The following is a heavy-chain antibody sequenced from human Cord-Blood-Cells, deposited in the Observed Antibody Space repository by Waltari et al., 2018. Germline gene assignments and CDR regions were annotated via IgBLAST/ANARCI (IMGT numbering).Heavy chain of an antibody. Sequence: QVQLQESGPGLVKPSETLSLTCTVSGGSLSSYYWSWIRQPPGKGLEWIGYIYYSGSTNYNPSLKSRVTISVDTSKNQFSLKLSSVTAADTAVYYCAREDYGGNYDYWGQGTLVTVSS. J-gene: IGHJ4*02. V-gene: IGHV4-59*01. CDR2: IYYSGST. CDR1: GGSLSSYY. CDR3: AREDYGGNYDY. D-gene: IGHD4-17*01.